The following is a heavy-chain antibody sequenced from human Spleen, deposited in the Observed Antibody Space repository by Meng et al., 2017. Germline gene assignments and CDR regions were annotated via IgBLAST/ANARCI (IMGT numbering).Heavy chain of an antibody. CDR2: INPKSGDT. Sequence: QLQLVQLGAEVKKPGASVKVSCKPSGYNFPDYYIHWVRRAPGQGLEWMGRINPKSGDTHYAQKFQARVTMTGDTSISTAYMELSGLRSDDTAMYYCARDEDISAAGKLFGDYWGQGTLVTVSS. D-gene: IGHD6-25*01. CDR3: ARDEDISAAGKLFGDY. V-gene: IGHV1-2*06. J-gene: IGHJ4*02. CDR1: GYNFPDYY.